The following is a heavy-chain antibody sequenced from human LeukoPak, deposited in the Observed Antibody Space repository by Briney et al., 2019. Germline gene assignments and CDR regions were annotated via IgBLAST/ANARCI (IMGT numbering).Heavy chain of an antibody. CDR3: AKDKTSGIAGPFDP. CDR1: GLTFSKYS. D-gene: IGHD6-13*01. J-gene: IGHJ5*02. V-gene: IGHV3-9*01. CDR2: VNWNGGRV. Sequence: PGGSLRLSCAASGLTFSKYSMTWVRQAPGKGLEWVSGVNWNGGRVGYADSVKGRFTISRDNAKNSLYLQMNSLRIEDTALYYCAKDKTSGIAGPFDPWGQGTLVTVSS.